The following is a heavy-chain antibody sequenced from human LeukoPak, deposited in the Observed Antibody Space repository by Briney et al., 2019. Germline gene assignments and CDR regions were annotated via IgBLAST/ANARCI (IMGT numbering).Heavy chain of an antibody. CDR1: GFTFSSHA. V-gene: IGHV3-23*01. J-gene: IGHJ6*02. Sequence: GGSLRLSCAASGFTFSSHAMGWVRQAPGKGLEWVSSITGSGGSTYYGDSVKGRFTISRDNSKNTLYLQMNSLRAEDTALYYCAKDGGGSLEWLPPMDVWGQGTTATVSS. CDR3: AKDGGGSLEWLPPMDV. D-gene: IGHD3-3*01. CDR2: ITGSGGST.